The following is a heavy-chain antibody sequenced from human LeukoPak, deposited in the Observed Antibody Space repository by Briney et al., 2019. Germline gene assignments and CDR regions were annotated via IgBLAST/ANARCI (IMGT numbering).Heavy chain of an antibody. CDR3: ARGPPEFVRFLDWDSPLDY. D-gene: IGHD3-3*01. Sequence: ASVKVSCKASGYTFTGYYMHWVRQAPGQGLEWMGWINPNSGGTNFAQKFQGRVTMTRDTSISTAYLVLSSLRSDDTAVYFCARGPPEFVRFLDWDSPLDYWGQGTLVTVSS. CDR2: INPNSGGT. CDR1: GYTFTGYY. J-gene: IGHJ4*02. V-gene: IGHV1-2*02.